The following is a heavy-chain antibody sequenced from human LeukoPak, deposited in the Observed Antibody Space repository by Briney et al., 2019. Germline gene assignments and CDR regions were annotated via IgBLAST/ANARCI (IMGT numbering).Heavy chain of an antibody. CDR3: ARVGGPGIYYDSSGRVDY. D-gene: IGHD3-22*01. J-gene: IGHJ4*02. V-gene: IGHV4-39*07. CDR2: IYYSGST. CDR1: GGSISSTRYY. Sequence: SETLSLTCTVSGGSISSTRYYWGWIRQPPGKGLEWIGSIYYSGSTYYNPSLKSRVTISVDTSKNQFSLKLSSVTAADTAVYHCARVGGPGIYYDSSGRVDYWGQGTLVTVSS.